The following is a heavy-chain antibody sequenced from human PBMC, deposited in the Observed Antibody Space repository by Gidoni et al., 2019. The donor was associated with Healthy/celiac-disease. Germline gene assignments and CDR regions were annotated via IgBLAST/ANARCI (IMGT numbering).Heavy chain of an antibody. CDR2: SNSTPYGGTT. CDR1: GCPVSNAG. D-gene: IGHD3-22*01. J-gene: IGHJ6*02. V-gene: IGHV3-15*01. Sequence: EVKLVESGGGLVKPRGSLRLSCAASGCPVSNAGLSWVRQAPWKGLEWVGRSNSTPYGGTTDYAAPVKGRFTISRDDSKNTLYLQMNSLKTDDTAVYYCTSAYYYDSSGYSNMDVWGQGTTVTVSS. CDR3: TSAYYYDSSGYSNMDV.